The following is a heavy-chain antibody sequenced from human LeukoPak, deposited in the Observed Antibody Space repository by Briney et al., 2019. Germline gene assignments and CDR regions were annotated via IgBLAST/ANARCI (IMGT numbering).Heavy chain of an antibody. CDR1: GGSISSSSYY. D-gene: IGHD6-13*01. CDR3: ARIPWYSSSWYFFDN. CDR2: IYNSGSN. Sequence: SETLSLTCTVSGGSISSSSYYWSWIRQPPGKGLEWIGYIYNSGSNNYNPSLKSRVTISIDTSKNQFSLKLSSVTAADTAVYYCARIPWYSSSWYFFDNWGQGTLVTVSS. V-gene: IGHV4-61*01. J-gene: IGHJ4*02.